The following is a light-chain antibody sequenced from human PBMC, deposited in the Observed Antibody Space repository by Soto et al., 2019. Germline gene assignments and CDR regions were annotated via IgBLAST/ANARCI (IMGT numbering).Light chain of an antibody. CDR3: QQYGSSPPIT. V-gene: IGKV3-20*01. CDR1: QSVSSSY. Sequence: EIVLTQSPGTLSLSPGERATLSCRASQSVSSSYLAWYQQKPGQAPRLLIYGASSRATGIPDRFSGSGSGTDFTLTISRLEPEYFPVYYCQQYGSSPPITFGQGTRLEIK. CDR2: GAS. J-gene: IGKJ5*01.